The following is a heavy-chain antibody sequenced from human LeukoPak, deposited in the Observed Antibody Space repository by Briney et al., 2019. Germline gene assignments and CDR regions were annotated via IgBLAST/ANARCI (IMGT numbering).Heavy chain of an antibody. Sequence: SETRSLTCTVSGGSISSYYWSWIRQPPGKGLEWIGYIYYSGSTNYNPSLKSRVTISVDTSKNQFSLKLSSVTAADTAVYYCARERAGAYYYDSSGYYFDYWGQGTLVTVSS. CDR3: ARERAGAYYYDSSGYYFDY. V-gene: IGHV4-59*12. D-gene: IGHD3-22*01. CDR2: IYYSGST. J-gene: IGHJ4*02. CDR1: GGSISSYY.